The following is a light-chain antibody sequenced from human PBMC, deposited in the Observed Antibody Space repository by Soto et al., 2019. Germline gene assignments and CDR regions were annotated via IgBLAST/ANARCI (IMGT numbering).Light chain of an antibody. Sequence: QSVLTQPPSASGTPGKRVNISCSGSSSNIGSNYVFWYQHLPGTAPKLLIYRNNQRPSGVPDRFSGSKSGTSASLAISGLRSEDETDYYCAAWDDSLSGVVFGGGTKLTVL. CDR1: SSNIGSNY. CDR2: RNN. J-gene: IGLJ2*01. V-gene: IGLV1-47*01. CDR3: AAWDDSLSGVV.